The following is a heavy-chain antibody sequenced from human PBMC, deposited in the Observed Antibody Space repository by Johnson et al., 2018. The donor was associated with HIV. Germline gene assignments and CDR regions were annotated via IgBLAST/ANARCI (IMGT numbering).Heavy chain of an antibody. J-gene: IGHJ3*02. Sequence: VQLVESGGGLVQPGGSLRLSCAASGFTFSSYDMHWVRQATGKGLEWVSAIGTAGDTYYPGPVKGRFTISRENAKNTLYLQMNSLRAEDTAVYYCARDPRFGERGAFDIWGQGTMVTVSS. CDR3: ARDPRFGERGAFDI. V-gene: IGHV3-13*01. CDR1: GFTFSSYD. CDR2: IGTAGDT. D-gene: IGHD3-10*01.